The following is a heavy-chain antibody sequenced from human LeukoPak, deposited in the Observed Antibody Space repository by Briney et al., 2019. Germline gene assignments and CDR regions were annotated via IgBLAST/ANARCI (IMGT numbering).Heavy chain of an antibody. CDR1: GYTFTSYG. Sequence: ASVKVSCKASGYTFTSYGISWVRQAPGQGLEWMGWISAYNGNTNYAQKLQGRATMTTDTSTSTAYMELRSLRSDDTAVYYCARGAVVVVAAKHDAFDIWGQGTMVTVSS. CDR3: ARGAVVVVAAKHDAFDI. V-gene: IGHV1-18*01. J-gene: IGHJ3*02. CDR2: ISAYNGNT. D-gene: IGHD2-15*01.